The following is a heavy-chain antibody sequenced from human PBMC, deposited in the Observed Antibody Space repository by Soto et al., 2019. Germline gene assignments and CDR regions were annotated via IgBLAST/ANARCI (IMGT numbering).Heavy chain of an antibody. D-gene: IGHD7-27*01. Sequence: EVQLVESGGGLVQPGGSLRLSCAASGFSFSSYSMNWVRQAPGKGLEWVSYINRDSKTVYYAESLKGRFSISRDNAKKSLSLQMNSLRDEDTALYYCASSGDSAGWGIDFGGQGTLVTVSS. J-gene: IGHJ4*02. CDR3: ASSGDSAGWGIDF. CDR2: INRDSKTV. V-gene: IGHV3-48*02. CDR1: GFSFSSYS.